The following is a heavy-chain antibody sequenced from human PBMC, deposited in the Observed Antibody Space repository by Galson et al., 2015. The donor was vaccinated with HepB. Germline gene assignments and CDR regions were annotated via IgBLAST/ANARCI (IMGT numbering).Heavy chain of an antibody. D-gene: IGHD3-3*01. CDR2: ISAIADTA. Sequence: SLRLSCAASGFTFSTYAMNWARQAPGKGLEWVSSISAIADTAHYADSVKDRFTISRDNSKNILYLQMRSLRGEDTAVYYCVKDSRYDFWSGLMKFDPWGQGTLVTVSS. V-gene: IGHV3-23*01. CDR1: GFTFSTYA. J-gene: IGHJ5*02. CDR3: VKDSRYDFWSGLMKFDP.